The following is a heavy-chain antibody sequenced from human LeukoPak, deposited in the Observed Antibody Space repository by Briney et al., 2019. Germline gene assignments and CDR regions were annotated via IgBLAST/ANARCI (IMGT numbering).Heavy chain of an antibody. CDR3: ARDFRGGYCMDV. Sequence: GGSLRLSCAVSGFTVSGNYMSWVRQAPGKGLEWVSLIYSGGTTYYADSVKGRFTISRDNAKNSLYLQMNSLRAEDTAVYYCARDFRGGYCMDVWGKGTTVTISS. V-gene: IGHV3-53*01. CDR2: IYSGGTT. CDR1: GFTVSGNY. D-gene: IGHD3-16*01. J-gene: IGHJ6*03.